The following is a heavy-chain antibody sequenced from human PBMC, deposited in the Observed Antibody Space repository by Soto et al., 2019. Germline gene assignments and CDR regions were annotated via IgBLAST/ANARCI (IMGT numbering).Heavy chain of an antibody. Sequence: PVGSLRLSCAASGFTFSSYWMSWVRQAPGKGLEWVANIKQDGSEKYYVDSVKGRFTISRDNAKNSLYLQMNSLRAEDTAVYYCARDHLHRSSYGMDVWGQGTTVTVSS. J-gene: IGHJ6*02. CDR1: GFTFSSYW. V-gene: IGHV3-7*03. D-gene: IGHD3-3*02. CDR3: ARDHLHRSSYGMDV. CDR2: IKQDGSEK.